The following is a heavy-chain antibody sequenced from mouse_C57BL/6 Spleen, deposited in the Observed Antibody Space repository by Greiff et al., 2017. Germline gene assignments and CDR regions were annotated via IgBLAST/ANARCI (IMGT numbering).Heavy chain of an antibody. Sequence: QVQLQQPGAELVRPGTSVKLSCKASGYTFTSYWMHWVKQRPGQGLEWIGVIDPSDSYTNYNQKFKGKATLTVDTSSSTAYMQLSSLTSEDSAVYYCARLNYDYDDYWGQGTTLTVSS. D-gene: IGHD2-4*01. V-gene: IGHV1-59*01. CDR3: ARLNYDYDDY. CDR2: IDPSDSYT. CDR1: GYTFTSYW. J-gene: IGHJ2*01.